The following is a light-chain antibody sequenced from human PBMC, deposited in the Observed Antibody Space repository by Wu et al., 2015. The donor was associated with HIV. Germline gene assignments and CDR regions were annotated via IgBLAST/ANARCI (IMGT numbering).Light chain of an antibody. CDR2: GAS. J-gene: IGKJ4*01. CDR3: QQYNNWPLT. CDR1: QSVSSN. Sequence: EIVMTQSPATLSVSPGERATLSCRASQSVSSNLAWYQQKPGQAPRLLIYGASTRATGIPARFSGSGSGTEFXLTISSMQSEDFAVYYCQQYNNWPLTFGGGTKVEIK. V-gene: IGKV3-15*01.